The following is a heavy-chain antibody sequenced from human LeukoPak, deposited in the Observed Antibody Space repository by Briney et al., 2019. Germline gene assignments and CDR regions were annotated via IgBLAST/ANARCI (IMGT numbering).Heavy chain of an antibody. CDR1: GGSFSGYY. CDR3: ARYNYDSSGYYCRFDY. Sequence: SETLSLTCAVYGGSFSGYYWSWIRQTPGKGLEWIGEINHSGSTNYNPSLKSRVTISVDTSKNQFSLKLSSVTAADTAVYYCARYNYDSSGYYCRFDYWGQGTLVTVSS. CDR2: INHSGST. D-gene: IGHD3-22*01. J-gene: IGHJ4*02. V-gene: IGHV4-34*01.